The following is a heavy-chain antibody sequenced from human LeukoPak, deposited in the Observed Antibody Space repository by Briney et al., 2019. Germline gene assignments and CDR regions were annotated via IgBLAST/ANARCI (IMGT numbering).Heavy chain of an antibody. CDR2: IISILGIA. CDR1: GGTFSSYT. D-gene: IGHD2-8*01. Sequence: GSSVKVSCKASGGTFSSYTISWVRQAPGQGLEWMGRIISILGIASYAHKFQGRVTITADKSTSTAYMELSSLRSEDTAVYYCARTNYDAFDIWGQGTMVTVSS. CDR3: ARTNYDAFDI. J-gene: IGHJ3*02. V-gene: IGHV1-69*02.